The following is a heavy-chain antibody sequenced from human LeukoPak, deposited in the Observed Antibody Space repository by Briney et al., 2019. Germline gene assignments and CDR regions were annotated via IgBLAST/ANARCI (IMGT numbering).Heavy chain of an antibody. CDR3: AKTLGSGYYAPSGY. CDR2: ISGDGGST. CDR1: GFTFDDYA. V-gene: IGHV3-43*02. D-gene: IGHD3-22*01. Sequence: GGSLRLSCAASGFTFDDYAMHWVRQAPGKGLEWVSLISGDGGSTYYADSVKGRFTISRDNSKNSLYLQMNSLRTEDTALNYCAKTLGSGYYAPSGYWGQGTLVTVSS. J-gene: IGHJ4*02.